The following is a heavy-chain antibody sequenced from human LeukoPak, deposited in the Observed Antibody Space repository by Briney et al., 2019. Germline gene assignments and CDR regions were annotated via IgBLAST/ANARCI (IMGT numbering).Heavy chain of an antibody. V-gene: IGHV1-69*04. J-gene: IGHJ4*02. CDR2: IIPILGIA. D-gene: IGHD5-24*01. Sequence: SVKVSCKASGGTFSSYAISWVRQAPGQGLEWMGRIIPILGIANYAQKFQGRVTITADKSTSTAYMELSSLRSEDTAVYYCARDRQSHGYNDYWGQGTLVTVSS. CDR1: GGTFSSYA. CDR3: ARDRQSHGYNDY.